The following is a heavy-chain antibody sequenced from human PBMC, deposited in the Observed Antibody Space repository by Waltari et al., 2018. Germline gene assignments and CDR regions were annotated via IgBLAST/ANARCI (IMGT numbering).Heavy chain of an antibody. J-gene: IGHJ5*02. D-gene: IGHD3-22*01. Sequence: QVQLVQSGAEVKKPGSSVKVSCKASGGTFSSYAISWVRQAPGQGLEWMGGIIPILGIANDAQKFQGRVTITADESTSTAYMELSSLRSEDTAVYYCARAYYYDSSGYPNWFDPWGQGTLVTVSS. V-gene: IGHV1-69*04. CDR2: IIPILGIA. CDR3: ARAYYYDSSGYPNWFDP. CDR1: GGTFSSYA.